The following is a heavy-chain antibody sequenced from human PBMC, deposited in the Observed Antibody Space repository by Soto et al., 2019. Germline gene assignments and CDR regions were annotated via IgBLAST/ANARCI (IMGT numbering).Heavy chain of an antibody. CDR3: ARDSGSYYDYYYGMDV. D-gene: IGHD1-26*01. V-gene: IGHV3-7*05. Sequence: HPGGSLRLSCAASGFTFSSYWMSWVRQAPGKGLEWVANIKQDGSEKYYVDSVKGRFTISRDNAKNSLYLQMNSLRAEDTAVYYCARDSGSYYDYYYGMDVWGQGTTVTVSS. CDR1: GFTFSSYW. CDR2: IKQDGSEK. J-gene: IGHJ6*02.